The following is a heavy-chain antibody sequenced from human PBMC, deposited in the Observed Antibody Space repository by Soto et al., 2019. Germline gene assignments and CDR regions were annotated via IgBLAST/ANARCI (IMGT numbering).Heavy chain of an antibody. J-gene: IGHJ4*02. CDR3: ITDLWKAGYSSGWYAGGDY. CDR1: GFTFSNAW. D-gene: IGHD6-19*01. CDR2: IKSKTDGGTT. V-gene: IGHV3-15*07. Sequence: EVQLVESGGGLVKPGGSLRLSCAASGFTFSNAWMNWVRQAPGKGLEWVGRIKSKTDGGTTDYAAPVKGRFTISRDDSKNTLYLQMNSLKTEDTAVYYCITDLWKAGYSSGWYAGGDYWGQGTLVTVSS.